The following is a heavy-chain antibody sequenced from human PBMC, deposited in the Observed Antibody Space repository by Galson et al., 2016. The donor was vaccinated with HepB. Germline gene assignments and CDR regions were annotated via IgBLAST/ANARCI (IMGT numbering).Heavy chain of an antibody. CDR2: IIAIFGIA. J-gene: IGHJ4*02. V-gene: IGHV1-69*04. D-gene: IGHD5-18*01. Sequence: EWMGRIIAIFGIANHAQKFQGRVTITADMSTNTSYMELSSLTYEDTAVYYCAKDGVGHSYDHWGQGTQVTVSS. CDR3: AKDGVGHSYDH.